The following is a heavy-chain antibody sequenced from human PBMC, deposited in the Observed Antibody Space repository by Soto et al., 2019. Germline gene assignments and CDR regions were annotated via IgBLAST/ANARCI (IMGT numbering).Heavy chain of an antibody. Sequence: SVKVSCKASGGTVSSYAISWVRQAPGQGLEWMGGIIPIFGTADYAQKFQGRVTITRDTSATTAYMELSSLKSDDTAVYYCAKGFRYNDILTPFDYWGQGTLVTVSS. CDR2: IIPIFGTA. D-gene: IGHD3-9*01. J-gene: IGHJ4*02. CDR1: GGTVSSYA. CDR3: AKGFRYNDILTPFDY. V-gene: IGHV1-69*05.